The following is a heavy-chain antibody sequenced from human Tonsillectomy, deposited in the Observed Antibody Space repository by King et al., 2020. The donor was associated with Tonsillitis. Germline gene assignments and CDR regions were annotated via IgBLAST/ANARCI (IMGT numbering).Heavy chain of an antibody. J-gene: IGHJ3*02. Sequence: VQLVESGGGLVQPGGSLRLSCAASGFTFSSYAMSWVRQAPGKGLEWVAAISGSGGSTYYADSVKDRFTISSDNSNNTPYLQMNSLRADDTAVYYCAKDLDYYDSSGYYYVSHDAFDIWGGGTMVTVSS. CDR3: AKDLDYYDSSGYYYVSHDAFDI. D-gene: IGHD3-22*01. CDR2: ISGSGGST. V-gene: IGHV3-23*04. CDR1: GFTFSSYA.